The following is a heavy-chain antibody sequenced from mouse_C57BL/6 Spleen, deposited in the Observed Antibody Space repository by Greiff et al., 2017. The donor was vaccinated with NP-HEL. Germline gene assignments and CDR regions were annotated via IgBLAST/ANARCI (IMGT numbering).Heavy chain of an antibody. CDR1: GFSFTSYG. CDR3: ARGGLRGYYAMDY. D-gene: IGHD6-1*01. CDR2: IWSGGST. J-gene: IGHJ4*01. V-gene: IGHV2-2*01. Sequence: VQVVESGPGLVQPSQSLSITCTVSGFSFTSYGVHWVRQSPGKGLEWLGVIWSGGSTDYNAAFISRLSISKDNSKSQVFFKMNSLQADDTAIYYCARGGLRGYYAMDYWGQGTSVTVSS.